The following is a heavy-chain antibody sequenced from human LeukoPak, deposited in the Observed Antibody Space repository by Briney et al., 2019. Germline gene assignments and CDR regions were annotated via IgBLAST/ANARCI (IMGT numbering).Heavy chain of an antibody. Sequence: GGSLILSCAASGFTFSSYWMSWVRQAPGKGLEWVANIKQDGSEKYYVDSVKGRFTISRDNAKNSLYLQMNSLRAEDTAVYYCAREGGPYYYDSSGYPYFDYWGQGTLVTVSS. J-gene: IGHJ4*02. CDR1: GFTFSSYW. V-gene: IGHV3-7*01. CDR2: IKQDGSEK. D-gene: IGHD3-22*01. CDR3: AREGGPYYYDSSGYPYFDY.